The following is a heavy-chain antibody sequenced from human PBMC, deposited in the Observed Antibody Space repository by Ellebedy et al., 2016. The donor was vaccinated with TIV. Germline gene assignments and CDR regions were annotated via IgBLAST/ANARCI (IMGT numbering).Heavy chain of an antibody. CDR1: GFTFVDYA. V-gene: IGHV3-49*03. Sequence: GESLKISCTASGFTFVDYAMSWFRQPPGKGLEWVGFIAGKGYDGTTEYAASVKGRFTISRDDSNGIAYLQMNSLKSEDTAVYYCVRDTYGHTAPPFYWGQGTLVTVSS. CDR2: IAGKGYDGTT. CDR3: VRDTYGHTAPPFY. J-gene: IGHJ4*02. D-gene: IGHD3-10*01.